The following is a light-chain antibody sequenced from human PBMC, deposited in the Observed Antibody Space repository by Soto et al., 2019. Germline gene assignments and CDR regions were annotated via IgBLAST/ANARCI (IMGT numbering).Light chain of an antibody. CDR3: SSYTSSSRRL. Sequence: QSALTQPASVSGSPGQSITISCTGTSSDVGAYNYVSWYQHHPGKAPKLMIYEVTNRPSGVSDRFSGSKSGNTASLTISGLQAEDEADYYCSSYTSSSRRLFGTGTKVTVL. V-gene: IGLV2-14*01. CDR2: EVT. CDR1: SSDVGAYNY. J-gene: IGLJ1*01.